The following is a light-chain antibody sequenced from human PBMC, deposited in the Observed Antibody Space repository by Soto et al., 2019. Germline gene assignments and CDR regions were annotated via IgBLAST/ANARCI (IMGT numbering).Light chain of an antibody. CDR1: QGISSY. CDR2: AAS. J-gene: IGKJ3*01. CDR3: QQYYSYPFA. V-gene: IGKV1-8*01. Sequence: AIRMTQSPSSLPASTGDRVTITCRASQGISSYLAWYQQKPGKAPKLLIYAASTLQSGVPSRFIRSGSGTYFALTITCLQSEEFATYYCQQYYSYPFAVGPGTKVDIK.